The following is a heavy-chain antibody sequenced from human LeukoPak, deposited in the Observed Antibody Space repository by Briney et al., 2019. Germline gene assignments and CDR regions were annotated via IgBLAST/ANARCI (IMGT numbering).Heavy chain of an antibody. J-gene: IGHJ5*02. D-gene: IGHD3-10*01. V-gene: IGHV3-11*01. CDR1: GFTLSDYY. CDR3: ARVLTFGELSLAP. CDR2: ISSSGSTI. Sequence: PGGSLRLSCAASGFTLSDYYMSWIRQAPGKGLGWISYISSSGSTIFYADSVKGRFTISRDNAKNSLYLQMNSLRAEDTAVYYCARVLTFGELSLAPWGQGTLVTVSS.